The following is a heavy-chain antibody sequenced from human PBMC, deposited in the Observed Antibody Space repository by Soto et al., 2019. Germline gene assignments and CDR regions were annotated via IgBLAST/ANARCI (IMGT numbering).Heavy chain of an antibody. CDR1: GFTFSSYS. D-gene: IGHD6-19*01. J-gene: IGHJ4*02. V-gene: IGHV3-21*01. CDR2: ISSSSSYI. Sequence: GGSLRLSCAASGFTFSSYSMNWVRQAPGKGLEWVSSISSSSSYIYYADSVKGRFTISRDNAKNSLYLQMNSLRAEDTAVYYCARRFEAVARGLPFDYWGQGTLVTVSS. CDR3: ARRFEAVARGLPFDY.